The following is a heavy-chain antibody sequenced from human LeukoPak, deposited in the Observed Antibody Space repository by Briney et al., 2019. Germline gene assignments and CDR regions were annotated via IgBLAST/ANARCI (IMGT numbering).Heavy chain of an antibody. Sequence: QSGGSLRLSCAASGFTFSTYWMHWVRQAPGKGLVWVSRINSDGGSTTYADSVEGRFTISRDNAKNMLYLQMNSLRAEDTAVYYCARVPSDYWGQGTLVTVSS. CDR2: INSDGGST. V-gene: IGHV3-74*01. CDR3: ARVPSDY. J-gene: IGHJ4*02. CDR1: GFTFSTYW.